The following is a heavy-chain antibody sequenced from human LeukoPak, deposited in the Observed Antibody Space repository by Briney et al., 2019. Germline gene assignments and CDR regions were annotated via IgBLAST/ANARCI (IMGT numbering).Heavy chain of an antibody. J-gene: IGHJ4*02. D-gene: IGHD2-2*01. CDR1: GGSIRSSDNS. CDR3: ARGKNGCSSTSCYAGLFDY. V-gene: IGHV4-30-2*01. CDR2: IYDGGNT. Sequence: SQTLSLTCAVSGGSIRSSDNSWSWIRQPPGKGLEWIGYIYDGGNTCFNPSLKSRVTISVDGSKSQFSLKLTSVTAADTAVYYCARGKNGCSSTSCYAGLFDYWGQGTLVTVSS.